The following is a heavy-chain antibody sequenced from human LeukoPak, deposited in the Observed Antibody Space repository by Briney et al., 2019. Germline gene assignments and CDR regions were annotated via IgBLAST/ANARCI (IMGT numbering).Heavy chain of an antibody. J-gene: IGHJ4*02. CDR3: AIHSYGYRH. V-gene: IGHV5-51*01. Sequence: GESLKISCEASGCSFTTYWITWVRQMPGKGLEWMAIIYSGDSDTRYSPSFQGQVTISVDKSISTAYLQWSSLKASDTAIYYCAIHSYGYRHWGQGTLVTVSS. D-gene: IGHD5-18*01. CDR2: IYSGDSDT. CDR1: GCSFTTYW.